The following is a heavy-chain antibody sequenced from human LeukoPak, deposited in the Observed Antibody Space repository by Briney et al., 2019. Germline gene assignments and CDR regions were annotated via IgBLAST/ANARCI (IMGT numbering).Heavy chain of an antibody. J-gene: IGHJ4*02. CDR3: ARGGGYASPIGY. V-gene: IGHV4-59*01. CDR2: IYHSGST. CDR1: GGSISTYY. D-gene: IGHD5-12*01. Sequence: PSETLSLTCTLSGGSISTYYWSWIRQPPGKGLEWIGYIYHSGSTNYNPSLKSRVTISVDTSKNQFSLKLSSVTAADTAVHYCARGGGYASPIGYWGQGALATVSS.